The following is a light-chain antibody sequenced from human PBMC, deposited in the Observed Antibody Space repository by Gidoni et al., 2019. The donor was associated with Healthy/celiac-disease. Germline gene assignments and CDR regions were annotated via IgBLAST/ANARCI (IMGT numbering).Light chain of an antibody. CDR3: QSYDSSLSGPRV. V-gene: IGLV1-40*01. CDR2: GNS. Sequence: QSVLTQPPSVSGAPGQRGTISCTGRSSNIGAGYDVHWYQQLPGPAPKLLIYGNSNRPSGVPDRFSGSKSGTSASLAITGLQAEDEADYYCQSYDSSLSGPRVFGTGTKVTVL. J-gene: IGLJ1*01. CDR1: SSNIGAGYD.